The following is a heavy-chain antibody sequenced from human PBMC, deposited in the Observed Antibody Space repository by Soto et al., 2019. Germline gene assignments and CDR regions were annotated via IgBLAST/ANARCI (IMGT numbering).Heavy chain of an antibody. J-gene: IGHJ4*02. CDR1: GGSISSGDYL. D-gene: IGHD3-10*02. V-gene: IGHV4-30-4*01. CDR3: ARAVRRYDGDYFDY. CDR2: IYYSGST. Sequence: QVQLQESGPGLVKPSQTLSLTCTVSGGSISSGDYLWSWIRQPPGKGLECIGYIYYSGSTYYNPSLKSRVTISVDTSKNQFSLKLSSVTAADTAVYHCARAVRRYDGDYFDYWGQGTLVTVSP.